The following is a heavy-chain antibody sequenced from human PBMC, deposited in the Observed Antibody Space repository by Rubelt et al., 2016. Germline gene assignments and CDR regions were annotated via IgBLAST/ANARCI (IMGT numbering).Heavy chain of an antibody. D-gene: IGHD6-6*01. CDR3: ATTIASRPYYFDY. CDR1: GGTFSSYA. J-gene: IGHJ4*02. V-gene: IGHV1-69*01. CDR2: IIPVFGTA. Sequence: QVQLVQSGAEVKKPGSSVKVSCKASGGTFSSYAISWVRQAPGQGLEWMGGIIPVFGTANYAQKFQRRVTMTADESTGTAYMGLCSLRSEDTAVYYGATTIASRPYYFDYWGQGTLVTVSS.